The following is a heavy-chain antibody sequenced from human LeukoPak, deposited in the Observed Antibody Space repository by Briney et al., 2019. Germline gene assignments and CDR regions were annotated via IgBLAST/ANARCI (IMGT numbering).Heavy chain of an antibody. CDR3: ARGLSFFDY. V-gene: IGHV4-4*09. J-gene: IGHJ4*02. CDR1: GGSISSYY. D-gene: IGHD2/OR15-2a*01. CDR2: IYTSGST. Sequence: PSEILSLTCTDPGGSISSYYWSWIRQPPGKGLEWIGYIYTSGSTNYNPSLKSRVTIPVDTSKNQFSLKLSSVTAANTAVYYCARGLSFFDYWGQGTLVTVSS.